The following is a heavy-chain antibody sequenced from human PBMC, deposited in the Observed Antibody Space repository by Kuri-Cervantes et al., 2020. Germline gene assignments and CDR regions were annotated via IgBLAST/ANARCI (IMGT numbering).Heavy chain of an antibody. CDR2: ISYDGSNK. CDR1: GFTFSSYA. Sequence: GESLKISCAASGFTFSSYAMQWVRQAPGKGLEWVAVISYDGSNKYYADSVKGRFTISRDNSKNTLYLQMNSLRAEDTAVYYCGKKFLRGDYYSYYYYYGMDVWGQGTTVTVSS. D-gene: IGHD2-21*02. CDR3: GKKFLRGDYYSYYYYYGMDV. J-gene: IGHJ6*02. V-gene: IGHV3-30-3*02.